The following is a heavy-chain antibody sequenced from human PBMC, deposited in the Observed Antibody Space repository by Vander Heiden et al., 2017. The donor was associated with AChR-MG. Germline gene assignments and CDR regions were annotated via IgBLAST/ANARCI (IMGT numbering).Heavy chain of an antibody. V-gene: IGHV4-34*01. CDR3: ARGLPRYSTAAVAGTIDY. Sequence: QVQLQQWGAGLLKPSESLSLTCAVYGVSFRGYYCPWIRQPPGKGREWMGEINHSGSTNYNPSLKSRVTISVDTYKNQFALKLSSVTAADTAVYYCARGLPRYSTAAVAGTIDYWGQGTLVTVSS. CDR1: GVSFRGYY. D-gene: IGHD6-19*01. J-gene: IGHJ4*02. CDR2: INHSGST.